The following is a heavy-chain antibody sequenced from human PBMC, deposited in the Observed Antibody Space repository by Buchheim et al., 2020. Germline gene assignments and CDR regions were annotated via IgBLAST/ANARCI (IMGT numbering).Heavy chain of an antibody. V-gene: IGHV3-33*08. J-gene: IGHJ4*02. CDR3: ARATLYCSSTSCYHPAADY. Sequence: QVQLVESGGGVIQPGKSLRLSCAASGFIFSGYGMNWVRQTPGKGLEWVAVIWYDGSNKYYADSVKGRFTISRDNSKDTLYLQMNSLRAEDTSVYYCARATLYCSSTSCYHPAADYWGQGTL. CDR1: GFIFSGYG. D-gene: IGHD2-2*01. CDR2: IWYDGSNK.